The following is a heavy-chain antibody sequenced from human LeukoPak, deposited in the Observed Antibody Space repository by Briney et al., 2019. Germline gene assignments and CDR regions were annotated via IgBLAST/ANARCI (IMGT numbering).Heavy chain of an antibody. D-gene: IGHD3-10*01. CDR3: ARNGYGSGSSW. V-gene: IGHV4-39*07. CDR2: IYYSGST. J-gene: IGHJ4*02. Sequence: SETLSLTCTVSGDSIGSSSYYWGWIRQPPGKGLEWIGSIYYSGSTYYNPSLKSRVTMSIDTSKNQFSLKLTSVTAADTAVYYCARNGYGSGSSWWGQGTLVTVSS. CDR1: GDSIGSSSYY.